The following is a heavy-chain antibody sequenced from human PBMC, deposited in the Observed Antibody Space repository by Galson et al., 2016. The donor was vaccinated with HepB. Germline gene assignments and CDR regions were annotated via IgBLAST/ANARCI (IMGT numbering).Heavy chain of an antibody. J-gene: IGHJ4*02. CDR2: ISWNSGRI. CDR3: ARSFGSNDFWSGSTSGYFDY. D-gene: IGHD3-3*01. CDR1: GFTFEDFA. V-gene: IGHV3-9*01. Sequence: SLRLSCAASGFTFEDFAMHWVRQAPGKGLEWVSGISWNSGRIGYADSVKGRFTISRDNAKNSLYLQMNSLRAEDTALYYCARSFGSNDFWSGSTSGYFDYWGQGTLVTVSS.